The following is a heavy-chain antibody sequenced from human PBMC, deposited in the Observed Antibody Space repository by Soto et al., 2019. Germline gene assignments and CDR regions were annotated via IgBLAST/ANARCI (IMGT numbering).Heavy chain of an antibody. CDR3: ARDGMVAINDY. D-gene: IGHD2-8*01. Sequence: PGGSLRLSCAASGFTFSSYSMNWVRQAPGKGLEWVSYISSSSSTIYYADSVKGRFTISRDNAKNSLYLQMNSLRAEDTDVYYCARDGMVAINDYWGQGTLVTVSS. V-gene: IGHV3-48*01. CDR2: ISSSSSTI. J-gene: IGHJ4*02. CDR1: GFTFSSYS.